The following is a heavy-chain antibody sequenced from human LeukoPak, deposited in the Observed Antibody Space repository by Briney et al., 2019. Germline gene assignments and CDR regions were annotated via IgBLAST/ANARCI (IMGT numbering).Heavy chain of an antibody. D-gene: IGHD3-22*01. Sequence: GGSLRLFCAASGFSFSSSAMHCVRQSPGKGLEYVSAITNNGGYTYYANSEKGRFTISRDNSKNTLYLQRGSLRTEDTAVYYCAGASPDGFYDYWGQGTLVTVSS. J-gene: IGHJ4*02. V-gene: IGHV3-64*01. CDR2: ITNNGGYT. CDR1: GFSFSSSA. CDR3: AGASPDGFYDY.